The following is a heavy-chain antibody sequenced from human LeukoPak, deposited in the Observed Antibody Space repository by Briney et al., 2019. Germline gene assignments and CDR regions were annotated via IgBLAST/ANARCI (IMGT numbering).Heavy chain of an antibody. CDR3: ARHSLWFGVYLPGDYGMDV. J-gene: IGHJ6*02. CDR1: GYTFTSYG. Sequence: SVKVSCKASGYTFTSYGISWVRQAPGQGLEWMGWISAYNGNTNYAQKLQGRVTMTTDTSTSTAYMELRSLRSDDTAVYYCARHSLWFGVYLPGDYGMDVWGQGTTVTVSS. V-gene: IGHV1-18*01. CDR2: ISAYNGNT. D-gene: IGHD3-10*01.